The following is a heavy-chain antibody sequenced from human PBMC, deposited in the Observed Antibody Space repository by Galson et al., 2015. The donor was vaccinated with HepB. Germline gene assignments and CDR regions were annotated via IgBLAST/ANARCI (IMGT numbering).Heavy chain of an antibody. J-gene: IGHJ3*02. V-gene: IGHV3-30*02. CDR2: IRYDGSDT. Sequence: SLRLSCAASGFTFSSYSMNWVRQAPGKGLEWVAFIRYDGSDTYYADSVKGRFTISRDNSKNTLYLQMNSLRAEDTAVYYSAKDRPMFGELLFAPVAFDIWGQGTMVTVSS. CDR1: GFTFSSYS. CDR3: AKDRPMFGELLFAPVAFDI. D-gene: IGHD3-10*02.